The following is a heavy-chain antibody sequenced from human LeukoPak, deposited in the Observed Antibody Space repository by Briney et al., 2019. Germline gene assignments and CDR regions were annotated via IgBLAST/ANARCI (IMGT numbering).Heavy chain of an antibody. Sequence: PGGSLRLSCAASGFPFSNYYMDWVRQAPGQGLEWVGRIRNKASRYTTEYAASVKGRFTISRDDSKNSLYLQMNSLKTEDTAVYYCAMGWNGDYVIDYWGQGTLVTVSS. D-gene: IGHD4-17*01. CDR3: AMGWNGDYVIDY. J-gene: IGHJ4*02. CDR1: GFPFSNYY. CDR2: IRNKASRYTT. V-gene: IGHV3-72*01.